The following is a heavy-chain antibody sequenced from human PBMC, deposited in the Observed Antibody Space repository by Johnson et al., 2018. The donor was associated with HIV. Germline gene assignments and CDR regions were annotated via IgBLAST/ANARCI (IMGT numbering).Heavy chain of an antibody. Sequence: EVQLLESGGGLVQPGGSLRLSCAASGFTFSSYWTHWVRQAPGKGLVWVSRINSDGSSTSYADSVKGRFTISRDNAKNTLYLQMNSLRAEDTAVYYCARVFRGGSTPAFDIWGQGTMVTVSS. J-gene: IGHJ3*02. D-gene: IGHD5/OR15-5a*01. CDR3: ARVFRGGSTPAFDI. V-gene: IGHV3-74*02. CDR1: GFTFSSYW. CDR2: INSDGSST.